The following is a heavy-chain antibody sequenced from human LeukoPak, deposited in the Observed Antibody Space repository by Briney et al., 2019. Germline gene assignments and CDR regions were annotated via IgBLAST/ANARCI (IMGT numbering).Heavy chain of an antibody. J-gene: IGHJ4*02. Sequence: SETLSLTCTVSGGSISSTSFYWGWIRQPPGKGLEWIGEINHSGSTNYNPSLKSRVTISVDTSKNQFSLKLSSVTAADTAVYYCARGIRYVWGSYRYDYWGQGTLVTVSS. V-gene: IGHV4-39*07. CDR1: GGSISSTSFY. D-gene: IGHD3-16*02. CDR3: ARGIRYVWGSYRYDY. CDR2: INHSGST.